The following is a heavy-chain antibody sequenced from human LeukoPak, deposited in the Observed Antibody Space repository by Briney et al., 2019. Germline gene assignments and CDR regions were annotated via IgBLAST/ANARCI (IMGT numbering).Heavy chain of an antibody. V-gene: IGHV4-39*01. CDR3: ARLLCSGGTCYSGLGLFDY. D-gene: IGHD2-15*01. CDR1: GGSISSSSYY. CDR2: IYYSGNT. J-gene: IGHJ4*02. Sequence: SETLSLTCTVSGGSISSSSYYWGWIRQPPGKGLEWIGSIYYSGNTYYNPSPKSRVTISVDTSKNQFSLKLSSVTAADTAVYYCARLLCSGGTCYSGLGLFDYWGQGTLVTVSS.